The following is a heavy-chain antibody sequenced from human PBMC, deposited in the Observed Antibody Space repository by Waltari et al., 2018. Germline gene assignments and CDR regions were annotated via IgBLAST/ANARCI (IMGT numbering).Heavy chain of an antibody. CDR1: GFTFRRYG. CDR2: ISYEGSNK. Sequence: QVQLVESGEGVVQPGRSLRLSCAASGFTFRRYGMHWVRPDPGKGLEWVAVISYEGSNKDYAGSVKGRFTISRDNSKNTLYLQMNSLRAEDTAVYYCAKAALSYGDYPYFDYWGQGTLVTVSS. V-gene: IGHV3-30*18. J-gene: IGHJ4*02. CDR3: AKAALSYGDYPYFDY. D-gene: IGHD4-17*01.